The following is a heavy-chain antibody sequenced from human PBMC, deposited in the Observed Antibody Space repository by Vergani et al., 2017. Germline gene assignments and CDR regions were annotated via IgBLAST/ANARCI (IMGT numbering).Heavy chain of an antibody. CDR1: GGSISSGGYS. CDR3: ARVEQQPVERGMDV. V-gene: IGHV4-30-2*01. J-gene: IGHJ6*02. CDR2: IYHSGST. Sequence: QLQLQESGSGLVKPSQTLSLTCAVSGGSISSGGYSWSWIRQPPGKGLEWIGYIYHSGSTNYNPSLKSRVTISVDKSKNQFSLKLSSVTAADTAVYYCARVEQQPVERGMDVWGQGTTVTVSS. D-gene: IGHD6-13*01.